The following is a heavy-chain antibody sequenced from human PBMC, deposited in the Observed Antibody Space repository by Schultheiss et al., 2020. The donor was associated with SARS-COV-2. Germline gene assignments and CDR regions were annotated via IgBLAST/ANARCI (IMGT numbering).Heavy chain of an antibody. CDR1: GFTFSSYW. CDR2: ISSSSSTI. Sequence: GGSLRLSCAASGFTFSSYWMSWVRQAPGKGLEWVSYISSSSSTIYYADSVKGRFTISRDNSKNTLYLQMNSLRAEDTAVYYCARDVLTIGTGTYPFPWGQGTLVTVS. V-gene: IGHV3-48*01. D-gene: IGHD1-1*01. CDR3: ARDVLTIGTGTYPFP. J-gene: IGHJ5*02.